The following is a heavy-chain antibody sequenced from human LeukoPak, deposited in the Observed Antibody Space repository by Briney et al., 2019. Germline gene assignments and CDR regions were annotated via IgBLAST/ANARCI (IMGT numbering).Heavy chain of an antibody. CDR2: IYYSGST. V-gene: IGHV4-39*01. CDR3: ARHSSMTTGYMAY. D-gene: IGHD4-17*01. CDR1: GGSISSSNYY. J-gene: IGHJ4*02. Sequence: SETLSLTCTVSGGSISSSNYYWGCIRQAPGMELVWIGSIYYSGSTYYNPSLKSRITISVDTSKNQFSLNLTSVTAADTAVYYCARHSSMTTGYMAYWGQGTLVTVSS.